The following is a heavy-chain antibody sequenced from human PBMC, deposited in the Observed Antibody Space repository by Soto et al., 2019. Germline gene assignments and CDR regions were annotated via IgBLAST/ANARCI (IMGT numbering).Heavy chain of an antibody. CDR1: GYTFTSYD. Sequence: ASVKVSCKASGYTFTSYDINWVRQATGQGLEWMGWMNPNSGNTDYAQKFQGRVTMTRNTSISTAYMELSSLRSEDTAVYYCARTLYQCSGGSCYENPFDYWGQGTLVTVSS. J-gene: IGHJ4*02. CDR3: ARTLYQCSGGSCYENPFDY. D-gene: IGHD2-15*01. CDR2: MNPNSGNT. V-gene: IGHV1-8*01.